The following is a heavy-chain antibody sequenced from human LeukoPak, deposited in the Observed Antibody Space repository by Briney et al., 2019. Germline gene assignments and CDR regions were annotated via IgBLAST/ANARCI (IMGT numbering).Heavy chain of an antibody. Sequence: SQTLSLTCVISGDSVSSNSAAWNWIRPSPSGGLEGRGRTYYRSKWYNDYAVSVKSRMTINADTSKNQFSLQLNSVTPEDTAVYYCARAGGDSWYFDYWGQGTLVTVSS. CDR3: ARAGGDSWYFDY. D-gene: IGHD2-21*02. J-gene: IGHJ4*02. V-gene: IGHV6-1*01. CDR1: GDSVSSNSAA. CDR2: TYYRSKWYN.